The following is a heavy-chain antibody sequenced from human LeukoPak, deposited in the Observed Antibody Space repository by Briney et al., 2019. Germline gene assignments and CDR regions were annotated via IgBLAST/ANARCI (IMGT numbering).Heavy chain of an antibody. CDR1: GGSIRSYY. CDR3: ARGRRGYCSSSSCYGYYFGMDV. J-gene: IGHJ6*02. CDR2: ISDSGST. D-gene: IGHD2-2*01. Sequence: PSETLSLTCSVSGGSIRSYYWSWIRQPPGKGLEWIGYISDSGSTNDNPSLKSRVTISVDTSKNLFSLNLSSVSAADTAVYYCARGRRGYCSSSSCYGYYFGMDVWGQGTTVTVSS. V-gene: IGHV4-59*01.